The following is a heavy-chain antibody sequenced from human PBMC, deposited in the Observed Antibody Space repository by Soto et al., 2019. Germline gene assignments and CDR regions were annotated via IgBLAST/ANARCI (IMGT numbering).Heavy chain of an antibody. D-gene: IGHD4-17*01. CDR3: ARRGDYGEYVDY. V-gene: IGHV5-10-1*01. CDR1: GYSFTTFW. J-gene: IGHJ1*01. CDR2: IDPSAPYT. Sequence: GESLKISFRSSGYSFTTFWISWVRQMPGKGLEWMGKIDPSAPYTNYSPSFQGHVTISADRSISTAYLQSSSLKASDTAMYYCARRGDYGEYVDYWGQGTLVTVSS.